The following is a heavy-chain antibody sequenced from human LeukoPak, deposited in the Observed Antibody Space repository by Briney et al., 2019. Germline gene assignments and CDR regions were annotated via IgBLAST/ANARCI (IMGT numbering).Heavy chain of an antibody. J-gene: IGHJ4*02. V-gene: IGHV3-74*01. Sequence: PGGSLRLSCAASGFTFSSYWMHWVRQAPGKGLVWVSCINGDGSSTTYVDSVMGRFTISRDNAKNTLYLQMYSVRAEDTAVYYCARGNIAAAGIHYWGQGTLVIVSS. D-gene: IGHD6-13*01. CDR2: INGDGSST. CDR3: ARGNIAAAGIHY. CDR1: GFTFSSYW.